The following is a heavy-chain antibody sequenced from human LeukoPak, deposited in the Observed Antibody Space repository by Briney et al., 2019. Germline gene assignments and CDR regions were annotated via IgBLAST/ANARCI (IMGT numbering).Heavy chain of an antibody. CDR1: GFTFSTYA. J-gene: IGHJ4*02. Sequence: GGSLRLSCAASGFTFSTYAMNWVRQAPGKGLEWVSTISDSGSTYYADSVKGRFTISRDNSKNTLYLQMNSLRAEDTAVYYCAKRDGGTLRPFDYWGQGTLVTVSS. V-gene: IGHV3-23*01. D-gene: IGHD5-24*01. CDR2: ISDSGST. CDR3: AKRDGGTLRPFDY.